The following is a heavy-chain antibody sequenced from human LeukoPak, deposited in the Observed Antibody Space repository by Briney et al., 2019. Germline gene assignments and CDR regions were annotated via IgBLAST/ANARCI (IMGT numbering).Heavy chain of an antibody. CDR1: GFIFSSSA. Sequence: GGSLRLSCAASGFIFSSSAMTWVRQAPGKGLEWVSAISGTGGSTVYADSVKGRLTISRDNSKNTLYLQMGSLRDEDTAIYYCTKAGSYAPLDYWGQGTLVTVSS. CDR3: TKAGSYAPLDY. V-gene: IGHV3-23*01. J-gene: IGHJ4*02. CDR2: ISGTGGST. D-gene: IGHD1-26*01.